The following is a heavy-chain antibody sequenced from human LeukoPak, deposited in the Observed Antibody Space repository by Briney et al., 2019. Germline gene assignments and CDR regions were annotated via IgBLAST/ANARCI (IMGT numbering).Heavy chain of an antibody. CDR1: GFTFTSYA. CDR2: ISGSGGST. V-gene: IGHV3-23*01. Sequence: GGSLRLSCAASGFTFTSYAMSWVRQAPGKGLEWVSAISGSGGSTYYADSVKGRFTISRDNSKSTLFLQMSSLRAEDTAVYYCAKDPRVGSRVATPCHWGQGTLVTVSS. D-gene: IGHD5-24*01. CDR3: AKDPRVGSRVATPCH. J-gene: IGHJ4*02.